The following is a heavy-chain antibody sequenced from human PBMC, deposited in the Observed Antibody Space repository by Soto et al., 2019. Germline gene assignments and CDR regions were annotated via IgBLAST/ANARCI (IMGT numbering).Heavy chain of an antibody. CDR2: ISAYNGNT. D-gene: IGHD6-13*01. CDR1: GYTFTGYG. V-gene: IGHV1-18*01. J-gene: IGHJ4*02. CDR3: ARVLAAADLYYFDY. Sequence: GASVKVSCKASGYTFTGYGISWVRQAPGQGLEWMGWISAYNGNTNYAQKLQGRVTMTTDTSTSTAYMELRSLRSDDTAVYYCARVLAAADLYYFDYWGQGTLVTVSS.